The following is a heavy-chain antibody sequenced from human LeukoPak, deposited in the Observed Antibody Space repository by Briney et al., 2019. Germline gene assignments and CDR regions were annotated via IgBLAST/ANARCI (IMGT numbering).Heavy chain of an antibody. CDR3: AGRQDYYDSSGYPTPVDY. Sequence: GGSLRLSCAASGFTVSSNYMGWVRQAPGKGLEWVSVIYSGGSTYYADSVKGRFTISRDNSKNTLYLQMNSLRAEDTAVYYCAGRQDYYDSSGYPTPVDYWGQGTLVTVSS. CDR1: GFTVSSNY. D-gene: IGHD3-22*01. J-gene: IGHJ4*02. V-gene: IGHV3-66*01. CDR2: IYSGGST.